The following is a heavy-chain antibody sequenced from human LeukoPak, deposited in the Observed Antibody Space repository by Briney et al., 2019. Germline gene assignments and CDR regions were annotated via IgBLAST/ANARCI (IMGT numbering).Heavy chain of an antibody. CDR1: GSTFSSYG. D-gene: IGHD5-12*01. CDR3: AKGRATNDDAFDI. Sequence: GRSLRLSCAASGSTFSSYGMRWVRQAPGKGLEWVAVISYDGSNKYYADSVKGRLTISRDNSKNTLYLQMNSLRAEDTAVYYCAKGRATNDDAFDIWGQGTMVTVSS. J-gene: IGHJ3*02. V-gene: IGHV3-30*18. CDR2: ISYDGSNK.